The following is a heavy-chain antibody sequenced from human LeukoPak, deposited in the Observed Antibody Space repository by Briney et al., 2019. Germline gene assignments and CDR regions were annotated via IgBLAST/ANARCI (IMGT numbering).Heavy chain of an antibody. D-gene: IGHD2-15*01. CDR3: AKDYTPRRYYYYMDV. Sequence: GGSLRLSCAASGFTFDDYAMHWVRQAPGKGLEWVSGISWNSGSIGYADSVKGRFTIFRDNAKNSLYLQMNSLRAEDTALYYCAKDYTPRRYYYYMDVWGKGTTVTVSS. CDR1: GFTFDDYA. J-gene: IGHJ6*03. CDR2: ISWNSGSI. V-gene: IGHV3-9*01.